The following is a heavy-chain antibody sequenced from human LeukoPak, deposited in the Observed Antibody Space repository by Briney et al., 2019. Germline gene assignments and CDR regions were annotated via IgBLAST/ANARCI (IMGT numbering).Heavy chain of an antibody. CDR3: ARDLYSSRTNDAFVI. D-gene: IGHD6-13*01. V-gene: IGHV4-34*01. J-gene: IGHJ3*02. Sequence: SETLSLTCAVYGGSFSGYYWSWIRQPPGKGPEWIGRIYYSGSTYYNPALKSRGTVSVDTSKNQFSLKLSSVTAADTAVYYCARDLYSSRTNDAFVIWGQGTMVTVSS. CDR2: IYYSGST. CDR1: GGSFSGYY.